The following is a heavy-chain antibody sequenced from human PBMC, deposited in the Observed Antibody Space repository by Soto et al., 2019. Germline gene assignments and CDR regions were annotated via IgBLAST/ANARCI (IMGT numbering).Heavy chain of an antibody. Sequence: GGSLRLSCAASGFTFSSYDMHWVRQATGKGLEWVSAIGTAGDTYYPGSVKGRFTISRENAKNSLYLQMNSLRAEDTAVYYCARGLQLWSQGARTDFDYWGQGTLVTVSS. D-gene: IGHD5-18*01. CDR1: GFTFSSYD. CDR2: IGTAGDT. J-gene: IGHJ4*02. V-gene: IGHV3-13*01. CDR3: ARGLQLWSQGARTDFDY.